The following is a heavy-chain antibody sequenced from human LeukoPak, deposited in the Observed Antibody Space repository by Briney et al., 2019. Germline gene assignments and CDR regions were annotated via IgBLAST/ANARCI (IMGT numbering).Heavy chain of an antibody. CDR3: ARAPTGFPNWFDP. CDR2: NHPGDSDS. J-gene: IGHJ5*02. Sequence: GGSLEISCQGSGCLFNNYWIAWVRQLPGKGPEWMGINHPGDSDSRYSPSCQGQVTISADKSINTAYLQWSSLKASDTAMYYCARAPTGFPNWFDPWGQGTPVTVSS. CDR1: GCLFNNYW. V-gene: IGHV5-51*01.